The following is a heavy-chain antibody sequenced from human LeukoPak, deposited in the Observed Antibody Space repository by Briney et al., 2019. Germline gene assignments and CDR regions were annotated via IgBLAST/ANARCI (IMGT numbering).Heavy chain of an antibody. V-gene: IGHV1-2*02. Sequence: ASVKVSCKASGYTFTGYYMHWVRQAPGQGLEWMGWINPNSGGTNYAQKFQGRVTMTRDTSISTAYMELSRLRSDDTAVYYCARLIHSYYYDSSGDFVYWGQGTLVTVSS. CDR3: ARLIHSYYYDSSGDFVY. D-gene: IGHD3-22*01. CDR2: INPNSGGT. J-gene: IGHJ4*02. CDR1: GYTFTGYY.